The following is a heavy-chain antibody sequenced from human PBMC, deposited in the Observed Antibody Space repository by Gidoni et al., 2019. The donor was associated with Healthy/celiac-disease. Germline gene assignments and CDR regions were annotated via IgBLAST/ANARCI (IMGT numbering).Heavy chain of an antibody. CDR2: ISWNSGSI. V-gene: IGHV3-9*01. Sequence: EVQLVESGGGLVQPGRSLRLSCAASGFTFADYAMHWVRQAPGKGLEWVSGISWNSGSIGYADSVKGRFTISRDNAKNSLYLQMNSLRAEDTALYYCAKDITPGVVPASFDYWGQGTLVTVSS. D-gene: IGHD2-2*01. CDR1: GFTFADYA. CDR3: AKDITPGVVPASFDY. J-gene: IGHJ4*02.